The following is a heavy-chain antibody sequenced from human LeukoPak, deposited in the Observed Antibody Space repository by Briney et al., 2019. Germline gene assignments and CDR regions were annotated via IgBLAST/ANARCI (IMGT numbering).Heavy chain of an antibody. CDR1: GGSISSYY. V-gene: IGHV4-34*01. CDR2: INHSGST. D-gene: IGHD2-8*01. J-gene: IGHJ3*02. CDR3: ARGGLMVYAVRVQNDAFDI. Sequence: PSETLSLTCTVSGGSISSYYWSWIRQPPGKGLEWIGEINHSGSTNYNPSLKSRVTISVDTSKNQFSLKLSSVTAADTAVYYCARGGLMVYAVRVQNDAFDIWGQGTMVTVSS.